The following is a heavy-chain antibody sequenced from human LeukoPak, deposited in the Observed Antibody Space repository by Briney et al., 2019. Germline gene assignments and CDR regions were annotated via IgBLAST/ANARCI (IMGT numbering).Heavy chain of an antibody. CDR3: ARGGLRQLVRDYFDY. CDR1: GYTFTGYY. D-gene: IGHD6-13*01. V-gene: IGHV1-2*02. J-gene: IGHJ4*02. CDR2: INPNSGGT. Sequence: ASVKVSCEASGYTFTGYYMHWVRQAPGQGLEWMGWINPNSGGTNYAQKFQGRVTMTRDTSISTAYMELSRLRSDDTAVYYCARGGLRQLVRDYFDYWGQGTLVTVSS.